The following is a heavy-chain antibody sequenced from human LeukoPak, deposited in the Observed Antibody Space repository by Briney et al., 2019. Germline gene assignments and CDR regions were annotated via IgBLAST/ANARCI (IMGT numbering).Heavy chain of an antibody. Sequence: ASVKVSCKASGYTFTNYDIHWVRQATGQGLEWMGWMNPFSGNTGYAQNFQGRITITRNTSISTAYMELSSLRSEDTAVYYCARTRQLVLRSPLEPWGQGTLVTVSS. D-gene: IGHD6-13*01. CDR1: GYTFTNYD. V-gene: IGHV1-8*03. CDR3: ARTRQLVLRSPLEP. CDR2: MNPFSGNT. J-gene: IGHJ5*02.